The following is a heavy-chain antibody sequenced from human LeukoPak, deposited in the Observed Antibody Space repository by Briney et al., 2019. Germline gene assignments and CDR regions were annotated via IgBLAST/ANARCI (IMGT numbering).Heavy chain of an antibody. D-gene: IGHD1-26*01. V-gene: IGHV4-61*01. CDR3: ARCLKDSGGNPHYFDY. Sequence: SETLSLTCTVSGDSVNSNSYYWSWIRQPPGKGLEWIGYIYYTGSTNYNPSLKSRVTISVDTSKNQFSLRLSSVTAADTAVFYCARCLKDSGGNPHYFDYWGQGVLVTVSS. J-gene: IGHJ4*02. CDR2: IYYTGST. CDR1: GDSVNSNSYY.